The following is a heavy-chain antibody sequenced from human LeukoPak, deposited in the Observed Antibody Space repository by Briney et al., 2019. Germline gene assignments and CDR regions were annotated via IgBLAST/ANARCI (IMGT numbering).Heavy chain of an antibody. CDR2: IIPIFGTA. CDR1: GGTFSSYA. J-gene: IGHJ4*02. V-gene: IGHV1-69*13. Sequence: SVKVSCKASGGTFSSYAISWVRQAPGQGLEWMGGIIPIFGTANYAQKFQGRVTITADESTSTAYMELSSLRSEDTAVYYCARGRGNTAMVPLLLDYWGQGTLVTVSS. CDR3: ARGRGNTAMVPLLLDY. D-gene: IGHD5-18*01.